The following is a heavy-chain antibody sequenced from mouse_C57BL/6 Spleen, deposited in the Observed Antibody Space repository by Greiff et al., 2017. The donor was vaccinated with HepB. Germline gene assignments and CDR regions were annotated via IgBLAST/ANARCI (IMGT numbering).Heavy chain of an antibody. D-gene: IGHD1-1*01. V-gene: IGHV1-42*01. CDR2: INPSTGGT. CDR3: ARMTTVVAPYAMDY. J-gene: IGHJ4*01. Sequence: VQLQQSGPELVKPGASVKISCKASGYSFTGYYMTWVKQSPEKSLEWIGEINPSTGGTTYNQKFKAKATLTVDKSSSTAYMQLKSLTSEDSAVYYCARMTTVVAPYAMDYWGQGTSVTVSS. CDR1: GYSFTGYY.